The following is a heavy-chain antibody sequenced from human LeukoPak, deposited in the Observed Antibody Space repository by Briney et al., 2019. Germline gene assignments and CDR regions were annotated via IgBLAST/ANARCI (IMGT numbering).Heavy chain of an antibody. CDR3: AKAAAASYYFDY. J-gene: IGHJ4*02. Sequence: GGSLRLSCAASGFTFSSYDMHWVRQAPGKGLEWVAVISYDGSNKYYADSVKGRFTISRDNSKNTLYLQMNSLRAEDTAVYYCAKAAAASYYFDYWGQGTLVTVSS. CDR1: GFTFSSYD. D-gene: IGHD6-13*01. CDR2: ISYDGSNK. V-gene: IGHV3-30*04.